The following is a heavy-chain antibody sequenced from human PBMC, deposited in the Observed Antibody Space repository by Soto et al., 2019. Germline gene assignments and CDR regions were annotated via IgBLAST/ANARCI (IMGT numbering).Heavy chain of an antibody. Sequence: VASVKVSCKASGGTFSSYAISWVRQAPGQGLEWMGGIIPIFGTANYAQKFQGRVTITADKSTSTAYMELSSLRSEDTAVYYCARGGYDILTGYYNSRYFDYWGQGTLVTVSS. CDR2: IIPIFGTA. V-gene: IGHV1-69*06. CDR1: GGTFSSYA. D-gene: IGHD3-9*01. J-gene: IGHJ4*02. CDR3: ARGGYDILTGYYNSRYFDY.